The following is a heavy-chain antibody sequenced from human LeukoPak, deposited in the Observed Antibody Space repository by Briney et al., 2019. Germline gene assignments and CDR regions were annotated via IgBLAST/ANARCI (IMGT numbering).Heavy chain of an antibody. V-gene: IGHV3-33*01. J-gene: IGHJ2*01. CDR2: IWYDGSGK. CDR1: GFTFSSYG. D-gene: IGHD5-24*01. CDR3: ARIRDGSNWYFDL. Sequence: QPGGSLRLSCAASGFTFSSYGMHWVRQAPGKGLEWVAVIWYDGSGKYYADSVKGRFTISRDNSKNTLYLQMNSLRAEDTAVYYCARIRDGSNWYFDLWGRGTLVTVSS.